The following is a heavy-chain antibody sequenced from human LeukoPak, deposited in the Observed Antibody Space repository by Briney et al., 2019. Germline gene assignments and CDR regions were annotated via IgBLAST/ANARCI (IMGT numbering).Heavy chain of an antibody. CDR1: GGTFSSYA. CDR2: IIPILGIA. CDR3: ARGRLEWLHDAFDI. Sequence: SVKVSCKASGGTFSSYAISWVRQAPGQGLEWMGRIIPILGIANYAQKFQGRVTITADKSTSTAYMELRSLRSDDTAVYYCARGRLEWLHDAFDIWGQGTMVTVSS. V-gene: IGHV1-69*04. J-gene: IGHJ3*02. D-gene: IGHD3-3*01.